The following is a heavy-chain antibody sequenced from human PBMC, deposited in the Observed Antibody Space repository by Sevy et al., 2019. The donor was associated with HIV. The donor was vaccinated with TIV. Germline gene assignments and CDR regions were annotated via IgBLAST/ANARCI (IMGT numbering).Heavy chain of an antibody. V-gene: IGHV4-59*12. CDR1: GGSISAYY. Sequence: SETLSLTCTVSGGSISAYYWSWLRQPPGKGLEYIGDIYYTGSTYYNPSLKSRVTISVDTSKNQFSLNLRSVTAVDTAVYYCARAPPVRSGDDSLNWLDPWGQGIRVTVSS. CDR3: ARAPPVRSGDDSLNWLDP. CDR2: IYYTGST. J-gene: IGHJ5*02. D-gene: IGHD5-12*01.